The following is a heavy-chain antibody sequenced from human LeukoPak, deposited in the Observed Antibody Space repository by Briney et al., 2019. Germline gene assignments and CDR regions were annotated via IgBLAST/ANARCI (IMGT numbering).Heavy chain of an antibody. V-gene: IGHV3-53*01. J-gene: IGHJ4*02. CDR1: GGSISSSNY. CDR3: AGKQGSGSLRPLDY. CDR2: IYSGGHI. D-gene: IGHD3-10*01. Sequence: PSETLSLTCAVSGGSISSSNYMSWVRQTPGKGLEWVSGIYSGGHIYYADSVKGRFTISRDNSKNTLYLQMNSLRAEDTAVYYCAGKQGSGSLRPLDYWGQGTLVTVSS.